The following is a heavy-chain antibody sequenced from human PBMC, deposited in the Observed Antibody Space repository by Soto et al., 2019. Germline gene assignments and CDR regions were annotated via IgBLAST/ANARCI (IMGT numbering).Heavy chain of an antibody. CDR1: GYTFTSYG. V-gene: IGHV1-18*04. Sequence: GXWVKVSWNASGYTFTSYGISWVRQAPVQGLEWMGWISAYNGNTNYAQKLQGRVTMTTDTSTSTAYMELRSLRSDDTAVYYCARDTELELRGYYGMDVWGQGTTVTVSS. J-gene: IGHJ6*02. CDR2: ISAYNGNT. CDR3: ARDTELELRGYYGMDV. D-gene: IGHD1-7*01.